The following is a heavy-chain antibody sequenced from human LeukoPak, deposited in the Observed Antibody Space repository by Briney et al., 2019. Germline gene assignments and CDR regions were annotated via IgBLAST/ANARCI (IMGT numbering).Heavy chain of an antibody. D-gene: IGHD3-22*01. CDR3: AATYYYHSSGYVGDY. CDR1: GGSISSYY. Sequence: SETLSLTCTVSGGSISSYYWSWIRQPPGKGLEWIGYIYYSGSTNYNPSLKSRVTISVDTSKNQFSLKLSSVTAADTAVYYCAATYYYHSSGYVGDYWGQGTLVTVSS. V-gene: IGHV4-59*08. J-gene: IGHJ4*02. CDR2: IYYSGST.